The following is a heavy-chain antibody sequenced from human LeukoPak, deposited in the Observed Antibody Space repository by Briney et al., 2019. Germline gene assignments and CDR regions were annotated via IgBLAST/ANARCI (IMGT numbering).Heavy chain of an antibody. CDR1: GDSISINY. Sequence: PSETLSLTCTVSGDSISINYWTWIRQPAGKGLEWIGQIYFTGSTNYNPSLKSRVTMSLDGSKTHFSLKLSSVTAADTAVYYCARDRDDGGIDYWGQGTLVTVSS. CDR2: IYFTGST. V-gene: IGHV4-4*07. J-gene: IGHJ4*02. CDR3: ARDRDDGGIDY. D-gene: IGHD4-23*01.